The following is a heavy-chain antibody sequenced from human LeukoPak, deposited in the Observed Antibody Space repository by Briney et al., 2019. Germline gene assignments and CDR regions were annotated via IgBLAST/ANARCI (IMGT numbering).Heavy chain of an antibody. CDR1: GYTLTGYY. D-gene: IGHD1-1*01. J-gene: IGHJ6*03. CDR3: ARGAQPDRVYYYYYMDV. Sequence: ASVKVSCKASGYTLTGYYMHWVGQAPGQGLEWMGWINPNSGGTNYAQKFQGRVTMARDTSISTAYMELSRLRSDDTAVYYCARGAQPDRVYYYYYMDVWGKGTTVTVSS. CDR2: INPNSGGT. V-gene: IGHV1-2*02.